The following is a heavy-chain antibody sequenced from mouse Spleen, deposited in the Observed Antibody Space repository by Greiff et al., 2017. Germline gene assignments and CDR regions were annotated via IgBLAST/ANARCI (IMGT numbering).Heavy chain of an antibody. J-gene: IGHJ3*01. CDR1: GFTFSDYY. D-gene: IGHD2-4*01. V-gene: IGHV5-16*01. CDR2: INYDGSST. CDR3: ARDRGDYDEGFAY. Sequence: EVQRVESEGGLVQPGSSMKLSCTASGFTFSDYYMAWVRQVPEKGLEWVANINYDGSSTYYLDSLKSRFIISRDNAKNILYLQMSSLKSEDTATYYCARDRGDYDEGFAYWGQGTLVTVSA.